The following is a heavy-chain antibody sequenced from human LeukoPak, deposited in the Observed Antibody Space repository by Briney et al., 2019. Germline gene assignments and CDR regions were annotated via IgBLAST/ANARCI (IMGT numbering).Heavy chain of an antibody. CDR2: IKSKTDGGTT. V-gene: IGHV3-15*01. Sequence: GGSLRLSCAVSGFTFSNAWIHWVRQAPGKGLEWVGRIKSKTDGGTTDYAAAVKGRFTISRDDSKNTVYLQMNSLTTEDTAVFYCIIEWNYWGQGTLVTVSS. J-gene: IGHJ4*02. CDR1: GFTFSNAW. D-gene: IGHD1-1*01. CDR3: IIEWNY.